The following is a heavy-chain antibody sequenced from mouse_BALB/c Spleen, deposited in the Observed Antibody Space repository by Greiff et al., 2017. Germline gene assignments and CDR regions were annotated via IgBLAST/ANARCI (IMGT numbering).Heavy chain of an antibody. J-gene: IGHJ2*01. D-gene: IGHD3-3*01. CDR2: ISDGGSYT. CDR3: ARDLGTSFDY. Sequence: EVMLVESGGGLVKPGGSLKLSCAASGFTFSDYYMYWVRQTPEKRLEWVATISDGGSYTYYPDSVKGRFTISRDNAKNNLYLQMSSLKSEDTAIYYCARDLGTSFDYWGQGTTLTVSS. V-gene: IGHV5-4*02. CDR1: GFTFSDYY.